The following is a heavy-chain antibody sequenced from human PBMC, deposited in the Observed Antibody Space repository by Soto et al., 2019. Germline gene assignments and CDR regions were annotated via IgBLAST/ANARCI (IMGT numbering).Heavy chain of an antibody. Sequence: QVQLQESGPGLVKPSETLSLTCTVSGGSISSYYWTWIRQPPGKGLEWVGYVYYSGTTYYNPSLQSRVTIAVDTSKNQFSLKVKSVTAADTAIYYCARAGSTWRYFFDYWGQGSRVTVSS. D-gene: IGHD6-13*01. CDR2: VYYSGTT. CDR1: GGSISSYY. J-gene: IGHJ4*02. CDR3: ARAGSTWRYFFDY. V-gene: IGHV4-59*01.